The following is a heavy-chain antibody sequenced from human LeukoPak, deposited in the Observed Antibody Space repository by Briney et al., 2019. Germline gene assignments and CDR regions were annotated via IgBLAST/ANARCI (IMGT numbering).Heavy chain of an antibody. Sequence: SETLSLTCTVSGGSISSYYWSWIRQPPGKGLDWIGYIYDNGITKYNPSLKSRVTISVDTSKNQFSLRLSSVTAADTAVYYCARGLEGIASAGTEYWFDPWGQGTLVIVSP. CDR3: ARGLEGIASAGTEYWFDP. CDR1: GGSISSYY. J-gene: IGHJ5*02. CDR2: IYDNGIT. D-gene: IGHD6-13*01. V-gene: IGHV4-59*01.